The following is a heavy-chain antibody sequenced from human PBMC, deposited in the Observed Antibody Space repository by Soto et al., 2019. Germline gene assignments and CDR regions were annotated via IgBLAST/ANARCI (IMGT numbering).Heavy chain of an antibody. CDR1: GYTFTSYY. D-gene: IGHD6-19*01. J-gene: IGHJ4*02. CDR3: ARGGRVAVEY. Sequence: QVQLVQSGAEAKKPGASVNVSYKASGYTFTSYYIHWVRQAPGQGLEWMGIINPSGGSTTYAQQFQGRVTMTRDTSTSTVYMELSSLRSDDTAIYYCARGGRVAVEYWGQGTLVTVSS. V-gene: IGHV1-46*03. CDR2: INPSGGST.